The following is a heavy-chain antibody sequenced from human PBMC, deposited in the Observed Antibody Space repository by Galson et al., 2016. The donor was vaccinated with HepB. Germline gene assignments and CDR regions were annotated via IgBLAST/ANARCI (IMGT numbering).Heavy chain of an antibody. D-gene: IGHD3-10*01. V-gene: IGHV3-33*01. J-gene: IGHJ1*01. CDR3: ASLGSLGSFSRGLY. CDR1: GFTFSSSG. Sequence: SLRLSCAASGFTFSSSGMHWVRQAPVKGLEWGTVIWYDGSNEYYADSVTGRFTISRDNSKNTLYLQMNSLRAEDTAVYYCASLGSLGSFSRGLYWGQGTLDTVSS. CDR2: IWYDGSNE.